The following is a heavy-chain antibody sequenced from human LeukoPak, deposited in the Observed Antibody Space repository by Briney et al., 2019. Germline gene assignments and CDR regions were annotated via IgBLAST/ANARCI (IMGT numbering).Heavy chain of an antibody. CDR2: ISYDGSNK. V-gene: IGHV3-30-3*01. CDR3: AREGLYSSSLDY. J-gene: IGHJ4*02. CDR1: GFTFSSCA. Sequence: PGGSLRLSCAASGFTFSSCAMHWVRQAPGKGLEWVAVISYDGSNKYYADSVKGRFTISRDNSKNTLYLQMNSLRAEDTAVYYCAREGLYSSSLDYWGQGTLVTVSS. D-gene: IGHD6-13*01.